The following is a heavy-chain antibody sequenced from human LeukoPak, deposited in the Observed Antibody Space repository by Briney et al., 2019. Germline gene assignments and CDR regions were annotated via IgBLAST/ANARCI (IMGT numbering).Heavy chain of an antibody. V-gene: IGHV4-34*01. J-gene: IGHJ3*02. Sequence: SETLSLTCAVYGGSLSGYYWSWIRQPPGKGLEWIGEINHSGSTNYNPSLKSRVTISVDTSKNQFSLKLSSVTAADTAVYYCARRRLTMIVVTKGRAFDIWGQGTMVTVSS. CDR2: INHSGST. D-gene: IGHD3-22*01. CDR1: GGSLSGYY. CDR3: ARRRLTMIVVTKGRAFDI.